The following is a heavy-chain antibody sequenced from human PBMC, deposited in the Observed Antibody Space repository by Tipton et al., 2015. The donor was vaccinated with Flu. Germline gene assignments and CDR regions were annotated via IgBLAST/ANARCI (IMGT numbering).Heavy chain of an antibody. D-gene: IGHD3-10*01. Sequence: TLSLTCTVSGYSISSGYYWGWIRQPPGKGLEWIGSIYHSGSTYYNPSLKSRVTISVDTSKNQFSLKLSSVTAADTAVYYRAREGGYMAPFQHWGPGTLVTVSS. CDR1: GYSISSGYY. J-gene: IGHJ1*01. V-gene: IGHV4-38-2*02. CDR2: IYHSGST. CDR3: AREGGYMAPFQH.